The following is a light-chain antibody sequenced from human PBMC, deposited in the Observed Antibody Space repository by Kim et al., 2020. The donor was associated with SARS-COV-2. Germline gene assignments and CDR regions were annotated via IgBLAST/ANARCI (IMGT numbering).Light chain of an antibody. V-gene: IGKV3-15*01. J-gene: IGKJ4*01. Sequence: EIVMTQSPATLSVSPGERATLSCRASQSVSNYLAWYQQKPGQAPRLLIFGASTRATGIPARVSGSGSGAEFTLTFSSLQSEDSAVYYCQQYTTLPLTFGEGTKVDIK. CDR2: GAS. CDR1: QSVSNY. CDR3: QQYTTLPLT.